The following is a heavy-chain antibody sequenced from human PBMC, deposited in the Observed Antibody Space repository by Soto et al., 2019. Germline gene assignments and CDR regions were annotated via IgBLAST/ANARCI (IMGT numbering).Heavy chain of an antibody. CDR3: ARGFQSSFGY. D-gene: IGHD2-21*01. Sequence: GGSLRLSCAASGFTVSNSYMSWVRQAPGKGLEWVSVIYSGGSTYYADSVKGRFTISRDSSKNTLYLQMNSLRAEDTAVYYCARGFQSSFGYWGQGTLVTVSS. CDR2: IYSGGST. CDR1: GFTVSNSY. J-gene: IGHJ4*02. V-gene: IGHV3-53*01.